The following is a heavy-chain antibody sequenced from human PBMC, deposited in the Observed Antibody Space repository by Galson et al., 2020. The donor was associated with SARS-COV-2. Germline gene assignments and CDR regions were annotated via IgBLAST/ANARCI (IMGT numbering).Heavy chain of an antibody. CDR3: AKDQDAFDI. V-gene: IGHV3-9*01. CDR1: GFTFDDYA. J-gene: IGHJ3*02. CDR2: ISWNSGSI. Sequence: SLRLSCAASGFTFDDYAMHWVRQAPGKGLEWVSGISWNSGSIGYADSVKGRFTISRDNAKNSLYLQMNSLRAEDTALYYCAKDQDAFDIWGQGTMVTVSS.